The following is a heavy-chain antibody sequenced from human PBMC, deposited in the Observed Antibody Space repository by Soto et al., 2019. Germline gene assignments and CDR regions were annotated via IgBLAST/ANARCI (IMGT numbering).Heavy chain of an antibody. V-gene: IGHV3-23*01. D-gene: IGHD3-16*01. Sequence: GXSLRLSCAASGFSFSNYAMSWFRQAPVNGLEWVQPVGATVGTTYHTDPVRGRFTISRDNSRNTVYLQMNTLRAEETAVFYCPKDRLPGGFDYWARGTLFTVS. CDR2: VGATVGTT. CDR1: GFSFSNYA. J-gene: IGHJ4*02. CDR3: PKDRLPGGFDY.